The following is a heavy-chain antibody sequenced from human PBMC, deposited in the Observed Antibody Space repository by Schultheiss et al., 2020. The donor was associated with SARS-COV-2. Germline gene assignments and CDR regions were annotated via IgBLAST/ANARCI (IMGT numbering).Heavy chain of an antibody. D-gene: IGHD2-2*01. V-gene: IGHV4-38-2*01. CDR2: IYYSGST. CDR3: ARASDCSSTSCYHLSHYYYYYYMDV. CDR1: GYSISSGYY. Sequence: SQTLSLTCAVSGYSISSGYYWGWIRQPPGKGLEWIGSIYYSGSTYYNPSLKSRVTMSVDTSKNQFSLKLSSVTAADTAVYYCARASDCSSTSCYHLSHYYYYYYMDVWGKGTTVTVSS. J-gene: IGHJ6*03.